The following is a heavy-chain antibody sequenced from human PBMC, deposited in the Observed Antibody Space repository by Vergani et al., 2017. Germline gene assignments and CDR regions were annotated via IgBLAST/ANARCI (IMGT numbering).Heavy chain of an antibody. D-gene: IGHD2-2*01. CDR1: GFTFSSYS. Sequence: EVQLVESGGGLVKPGGSLRLSCAASGFTFSSYSMNWVRQAPGKGLEWVSSISSSSSYIYYADSVKGRFTISRDNAKNSLYLQMNSLRAEDTAVYYCARDGYPAPHFDHYYYYYMDVWGKGTTVTVSS. CDR2: ISSSSSYI. V-gene: IGHV3-21*01. CDR3: ARDGYPAPHFDHYYYYYMDV. J-gene: IGHJ6*03.